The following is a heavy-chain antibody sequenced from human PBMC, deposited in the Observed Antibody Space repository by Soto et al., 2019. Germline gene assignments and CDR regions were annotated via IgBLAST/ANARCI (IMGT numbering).Heavy chain of an antibody. CDR1: GCTFSSYA. Sequence: GGSLRLSCAASGCTFSSYAMNWVRQAPGKGLEWVSAISGSGGSTYYADSVKGRFTISRDNSKNTLYLQMNSLRAEDTAVYYCAKDLGTITMVRGVIIDYYGMDVWGQGTTVTVSS. V-gene: IGHV3-23*01. D-gene: IGHD3-10*01. J-gene: IGHJ6*02. CDR3: AKDLGTITMVRGVIIDYYGMDV. CDR2: ISGSGGST.